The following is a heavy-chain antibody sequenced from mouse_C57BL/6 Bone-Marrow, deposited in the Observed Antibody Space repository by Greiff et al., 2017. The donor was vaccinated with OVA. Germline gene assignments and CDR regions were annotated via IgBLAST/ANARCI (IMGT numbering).Heavy chain of an antibody. CDR3: ARDWAWFAY. Sequence: QVQLKESGAELVKPGASVKLSCKASGYTFTSYWMHWVKQRPGQGLEWIGMIHPNSGSTNYNEKFKSKATLTVDKSSSTAYMQLSSLTSEDSAVYYCARDWAWFAYWGQGTLVTVSA. J-gene: IGHJ3*01. CDR2: IHPNSGST. CDR1: GYTFTSYW. V-gene: IGHV1-64*01. D-gene: IGHD4-1*01.